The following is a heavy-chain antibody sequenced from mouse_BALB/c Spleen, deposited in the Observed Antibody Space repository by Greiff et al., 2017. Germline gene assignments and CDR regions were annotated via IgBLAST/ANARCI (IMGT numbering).Heavy chain of an antibody. V-gene: IGHV1-26*01. D-gene: IGHD4-1*01. J-gene: IGHJ2*01. CDR1: GYSFTGYY. Sequence: EVQLQQSGPELVKPGASVKISCKASGYSFTGYYMHWVKQSHVKSLEWIGRINPYNGATSYNQNFKDKASLTVDKSSSTAYMELHSLTSEDSAVYYCAREGNWDDFDYWGQGTTLTVSS. CDR2: INPYNGAT. CDR3: AREGNWDDFDY.